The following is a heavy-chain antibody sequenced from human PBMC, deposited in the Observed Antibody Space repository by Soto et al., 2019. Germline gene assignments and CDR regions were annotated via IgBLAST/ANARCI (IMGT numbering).Heavy chain of an antibody. J-gene: IGHJ4*02. V-gene: IGHV3-23*01. CDR3: AKDTGRGGGSVFDY. Sequence: EVQLLESGGGLVQPGGSLRLSCAPSGFIFSNYAMSWVRQARGKGLEWVSAISGRGADTYYTESVKGRFTISRDNFKHTLYLQMNSLRAEDTAVYYCAKDTGRGGGSVFDYWGQGTLVTVSS. D-gene: IGHD2-15*01. CDR1: GFIFSNYA. CDR2: ISGRGADT.